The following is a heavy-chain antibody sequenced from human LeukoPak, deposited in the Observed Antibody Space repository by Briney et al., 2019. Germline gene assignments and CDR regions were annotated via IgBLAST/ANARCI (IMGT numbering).Heavy chain of an antibody. CDR1: DYSISNAYY. Sequence: KPSETLSLTCAVSDYSISNAYYWGWIRQPPGKGLEWIGSISHGGSTHYNASLKSLVTISLEASKNQFSLRLSSVTAADTAVYYCARQADVPSSIGYFDFWGQGAPVTVSS. CDR2: ISHGGST. CDR3: ARQADVPSSIGYFDF. J-gene: IGHJ4*02. V-gene: IGHV4-38-2*01. D-gene: IGHD2/OR15-2a*01.